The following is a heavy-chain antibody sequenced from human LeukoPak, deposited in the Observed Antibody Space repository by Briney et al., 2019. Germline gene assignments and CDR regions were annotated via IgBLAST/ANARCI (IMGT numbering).Heavy chain of an antibody. V-gene: IGHV3-30*02. CDR2: IRHDGSNK. CDR3: AKDHGIQLWLLSWFDP. D-gene: IGHD5-18*01. Sequence: GGSLRLSCAASGFTFSNFGIHWVRQAPGKGLEWVTFIRHDGSNKYYADSVKGRFTISRDNSRNTLYLQMNSLRAEDTAVYYCAKDHGIQLWLLSWFDPWGQGTLVTVSS. J-gene: IGHJ5*02. CDR1: GFTFSNFG.